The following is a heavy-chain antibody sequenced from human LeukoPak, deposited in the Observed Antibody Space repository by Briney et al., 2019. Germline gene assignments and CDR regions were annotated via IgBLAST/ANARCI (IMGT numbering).Heavy chain of an antibody. CDR1: RFIFSSYA. J-gene: IGHJ3*02. V-gene: IGHV3-30*04. Sequence: GSLRLSCAASRFIFSSYAMHWVRQAPGKGLEWVAVLSYDGSDKYYADSVKGRFTISRDNYRNTLYLQMNSLRTEDTAMYYCARGGSSWDFAFDIWGQGTMVTVSS. CDR3: ARGGSSWDFAFDI. D-gene: IGHD6-13*01. CDR2: LSYDGSDK.